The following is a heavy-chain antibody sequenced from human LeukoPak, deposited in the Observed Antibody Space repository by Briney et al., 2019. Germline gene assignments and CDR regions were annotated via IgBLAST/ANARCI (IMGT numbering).Heavy chain of an antibody. D-gene: IGHD6-13*01. CDR1: GFTFSTYW. Sequence: GGSLRLSCRASGFTFSTYWMHWVRQAPGKGLVWVSRINSDGSSTSYADSVKGRFTISRDNAKNTVYLQMNSLRAEDTAVYYCAKDRIWGAAADPNHNFDYWGQGTLVTVSS. J-gene: IGHJ4*02. V-gene: IGHV3-74*01. CDR3: AKDRIWGAAADPNHNFDY. CDR2: INSDGSST.